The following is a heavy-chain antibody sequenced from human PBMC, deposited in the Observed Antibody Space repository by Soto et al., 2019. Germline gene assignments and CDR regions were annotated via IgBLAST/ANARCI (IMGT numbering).Heavy chain of an antibody. J-gene: IGHJ4*02. D-gene: IGHD3-10*01. Sequence: GESLXISCQDSGYNFTXXXXXWVRQIPGKGLEWMGIFYPRDSDFRYSPSFQGRVTISADKSINTAYLQWSSLKASDTAIYYCARRHYYGSGSSDYWGQGTLVTVSS. CDR1: GYNFTXXX. CDR3: ARRHYYGSGSSDY. V-gene: IGHV5-51*01. CDR2: FYPRDSDF.